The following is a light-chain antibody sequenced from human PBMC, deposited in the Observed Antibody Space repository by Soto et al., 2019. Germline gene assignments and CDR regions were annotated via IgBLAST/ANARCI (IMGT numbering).Light chain of an antibody. J-gene: IGLJ1*01. CDR2: DVS. V-gene: IGLV2-14*03. CDR3: SSYTSRSTLVV. CDR1: NDDVGGYNY. Sequence: SVLTQPASVSGSPGQSITVSCTVTNDDVGGYNYVSWYQQHPGRAPKLMIYDVSNRPSGVSNRFSGSKSGNTASLTISGLQAEDEADYYCSSYTSRSTLVVFGTGTRSPS.